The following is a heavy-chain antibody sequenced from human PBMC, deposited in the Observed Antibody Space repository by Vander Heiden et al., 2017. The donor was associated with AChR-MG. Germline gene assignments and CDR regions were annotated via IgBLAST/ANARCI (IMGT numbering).Heavy chain of an antibody. V-gene: IGHV2-70*04. CDR2: IDWDDDK. J-gene: IGHJ3*02. CDR3: ARSYPKNAFDI. Sequence: QVTLKESGPALVKPTQTLTLTCTFSGFSLSTSGMRVSWIRQPPGEALEWLARIDWDDDKFYSTSLKTRLTISKDTSKNQVVLTMTNMDPVDTATYYCARSYPKNAFDIWGQGTMVTVSS. CDR1: GFSLSTSGMR.